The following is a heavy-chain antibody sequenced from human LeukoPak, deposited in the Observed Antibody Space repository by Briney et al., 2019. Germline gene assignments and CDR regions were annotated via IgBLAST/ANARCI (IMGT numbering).Heavy chain of an antibody. CDR3: AREATWGQWYFDL. CDR2: IAGDGGAK. J-gene: IGHJ4*02. Sequence: PGRSLRLSCVASGFTFSKHGMHWVRQAPGKGLEWVAVIAGDGGAKFYADSVKGRFTLFRDNPKNTLYLQVNDLSTEDTAVYYCAREATWGQWYFDLWGQGTPVTVSS. V-gene: IGHV3-30*03. CDR1: GFTFSKHG. D-gene: IGHD6-19*01.